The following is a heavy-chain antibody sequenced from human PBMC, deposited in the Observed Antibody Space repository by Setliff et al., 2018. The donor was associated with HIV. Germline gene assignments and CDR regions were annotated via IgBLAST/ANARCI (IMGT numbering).Heavy chain of an antibody. CDR1: GGTFSNYA. Sequence: SVKVSCKASGGTFSNYAINWVRQAPGQGLEWMGGIIPLFDTTNHAQKPQGRVTITADESTSTAYMELSSLRSEDTAVYYCARRQRKVGGGVALDYWGQGTLVTVSS. D-gene: IGHD1-26*01. V-gene: IGHV1-69*13. J-gene: IGHJ4*02. CDR2: IIPLFDTT. CDR3: ARRQRKVGGGVALDY.